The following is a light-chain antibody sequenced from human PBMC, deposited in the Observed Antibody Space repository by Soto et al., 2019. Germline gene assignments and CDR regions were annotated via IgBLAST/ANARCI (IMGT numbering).Light chain of an antibody. Sequence: QSALTQPASVSGSPGQSITISCTGTSRDVGSYNLVSWYQQHPGKAPKLMIYEGSKRPSGVSNRFSGSKSGNTASLTISGLQAEDEADYYCCSYAGSSTLVVFGGGTQLTVL. V-gene: IGLV2-23*01. J-gene: IGLJ2*01. CDR1: SRDVGSYNL. CDR3: CSYAGSSTLVV. CDR2: EGS.